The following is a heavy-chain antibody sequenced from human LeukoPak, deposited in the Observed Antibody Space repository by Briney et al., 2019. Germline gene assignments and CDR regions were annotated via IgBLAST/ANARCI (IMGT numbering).Heavy chain of an antibody. Sequence: GGSLRLSCAASGFTFSSYAMSWVRQAPGKGLEWVSAISGSGGSTYYADSVKGRFTISRDNSKNTLYLQMNSLRAEDTAVYYCAKEGPSYYYDSSGYPAYWGQGTLVTVSS. CDR1: GFTFSSYA. CDR2: ISGSGGST. D-gene: IGHD3-22*01. J-gene: IGHJ4*02. CDR3: AKEGPSYYYDSSGYPAY. V-gene: IGHV3-23*01.